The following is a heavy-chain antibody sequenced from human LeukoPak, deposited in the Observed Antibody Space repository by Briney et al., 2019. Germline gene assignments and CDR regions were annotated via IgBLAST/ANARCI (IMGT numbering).Heavy chain of an antibody. CDR2: INPSGGST. CDR1: GYTFTSYY. CDR3: ARMEHDYGDPAGY. J-gene: IGHJ4*02. V-gene: IGHV1-46*01. D-gene: IGHD4-17*01. Sequence: GASVKVSCKASGYTFTSYYMHWVRQAPGQGLEWMGIINPSGGSTSYAQKFQGRVTMTRDMSTSTVYMELSSLRSDDTAVYYCARMEHDYGDPAGYWGQGTLVTVSS.